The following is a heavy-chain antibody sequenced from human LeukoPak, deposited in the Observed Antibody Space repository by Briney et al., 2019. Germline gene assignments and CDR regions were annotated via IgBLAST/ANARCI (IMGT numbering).Heavy chain of an antibody. CDR3: ARDRGMDV. J-gene: IGHJ6*02. V-gene: IGHV3-21*01. CDR2: ITSSRSDT. CDR1: GFTFSSYS. Sequence: PGGSLRLSCAASGFTFSSYSMNWVRQAPGKGLEWVSCITSSRSDTYYADSVKGRFTISRDNAKNSLYLQMNSLRAEDTAVYYCARDRGMDVWGQGTTVTVSS.